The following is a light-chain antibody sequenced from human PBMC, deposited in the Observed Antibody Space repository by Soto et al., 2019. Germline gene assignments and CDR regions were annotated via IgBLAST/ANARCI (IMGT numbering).Light chain of an antibody. Sequence: DIQMTQSPSSLSASVGDRVTITCQASQDIRKYLNWYQQKPGRAPKLLIYGASNLETGVPSRFSGSGYGTDVTFTISSLQPEEIAAYFCQHYDNLPPFTFGPGTKVAIK. CDR1: QDIRKY. CDR3: QHYDNLPPFT. V-gene: IGKV1-33*01. CDR2: GAS. J-gene: IGKJ3*01.